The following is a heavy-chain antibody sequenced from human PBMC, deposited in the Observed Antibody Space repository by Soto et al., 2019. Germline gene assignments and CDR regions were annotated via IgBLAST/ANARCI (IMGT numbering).Heavy chain of an antibody. D-gene: IGHD4-17*01. V-gene: IGHV3-53*01. CDR1: GFTVSSNY. CDR3: ARETTENWFDP. Sequence: EVQLVESGGGLIQPGGSLRLSCAASGFTVSSNYMSWVRQAPGKGLEWVSVIYSGGSTYYADSVKGRFTISRDNSKNTLYLQMNSMRAEDTAVYYCARETTENWFDPWGQGTLVTVSS. J-gene: IGHJ5*02. CDR2: IYSGGST.